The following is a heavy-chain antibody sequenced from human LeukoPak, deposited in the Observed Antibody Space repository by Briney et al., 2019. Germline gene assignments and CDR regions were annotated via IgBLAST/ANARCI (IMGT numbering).Heavy chain of an antibody. V-gene: IGHV5-51*01. J-gene: IGHJ5*02. Sequence: GESLKISCKGSGYSFTSYWIGWVRQTPGKGLEWMGIIYPGDSDTRYSPSFQGQVTISADKSISTAYLQWSSLKASDTAMHYCAKSSGWYYNWFDPWGQGTLVTVSS. CDR2: IYPGDSDT. CDR3: AKSSGWYYNWFDP. CDR1: GYSFTSYW. D-gene: IGHD6-19*01.